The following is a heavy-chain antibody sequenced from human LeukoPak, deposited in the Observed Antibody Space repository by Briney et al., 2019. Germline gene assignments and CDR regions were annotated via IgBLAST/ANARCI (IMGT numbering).Heavy chain of an antibody. Sequence: PSETLSLTCTVSGYSISSGYYWGWIRQPPGKGLEWIGSIYHSGSTYYNPSLKSRVTISVDTSKNQFSLKLSSVTAADTAVYYCARDIGYYGSGILYDYWGQGTLVTVSS. V-gene: IGHV4-38-2*02. D-gene: IGHD3-10*01. CDR1: GYSISSGYY. J-gene: IGHJ4*02. CDR2: IYHSGST. CDR3: ARDIGYYGSGILYDY.